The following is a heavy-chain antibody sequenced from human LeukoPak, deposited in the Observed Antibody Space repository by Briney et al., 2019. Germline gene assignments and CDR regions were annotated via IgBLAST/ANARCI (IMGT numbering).Heavy chain of an antibody. V-gene: IGHV3-23*01. CDR3: AKVDWPLREIFDREYYYYGMDV. CDR1: GFTFSNYA. J-gene: IGHJ6*02. D-gene: IGHD3-3*01. CDR2: ISGSGGST. Sequence: GGSLRLSCAASGFTFSNYAMSWVRQAPGKGLEWVSAISGSGGSTYYADSVKGRFTISRDNSKNTLYLQMNSLRAEDTAVYYCAKVDWPLREIFDREYYYYGMDVWGQGTTVTVSS.